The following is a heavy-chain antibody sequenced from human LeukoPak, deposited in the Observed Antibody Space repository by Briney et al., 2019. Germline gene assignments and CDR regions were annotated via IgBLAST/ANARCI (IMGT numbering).Heavy chain of an antibody. V-gene: IGHV3-21*01. Sequence: GGSLRLSCAASGFTFSNYAMNWVRQAPGKGLEWVSSISTSSTYIYYADSVKGRFTISRDSAKNSLYLQMNSLRAEDTAVYYCARAPPIGITGYPDAFDIWGQGTMVTVSS. J-gene: IGHJ3*02. CDR2: ISTSSTYI. CDR3: ARAPPIGITGYPDAFDI. CDR1: GFTFSNYA. D-gene: IGHD1-20*01.